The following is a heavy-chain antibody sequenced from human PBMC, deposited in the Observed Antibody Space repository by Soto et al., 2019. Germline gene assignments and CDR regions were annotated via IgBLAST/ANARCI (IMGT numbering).Heavy chain of an antibody. Sequence: PSETLSLTCAVSGGSISSGGYYWSWIRQHPGKGLEWIGYIYYSGSTYYNPSLKSRVTISVDTSKNQFSLKLSSVTAADTAVYYCARDHSSGSDAFDIWGQGTMVTVSS. CDR3: ARDHSSGSDAFDI. J-gene: IGHJ3*02. D-gene: IGHD6-6*01. CDR1: GGSISSGGYY. CDR2: IYYSGST. V-gene: IGHV4-31*11.